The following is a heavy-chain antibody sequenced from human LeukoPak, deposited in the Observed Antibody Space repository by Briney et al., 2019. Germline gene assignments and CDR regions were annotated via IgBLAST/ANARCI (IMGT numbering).Heavy chain of an antibody. CDR3: ARTYDSSGDYFDS. J-gene: IGHJ4*02. V-gene: IGHV3-21*01. Sequence: GGSLRLSCAASGFTFTTYTMNWVRQTPGKGLEWVSSISTGSSSIYYADSLKGRFTISRDNAKNSLYLQMNSLRAEDTAVYYCARTYDSSGDYFDSWGQGALVTVSS. CDR1: GFTFTTYT. D-gene: IGHD3-22*01. CDR2: ISTGSSSI.